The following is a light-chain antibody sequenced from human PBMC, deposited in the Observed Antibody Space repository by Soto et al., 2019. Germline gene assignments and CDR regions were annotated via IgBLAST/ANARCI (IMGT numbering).Light chain of an antibody. Sequence: QSALTQPASVSGSPGQSITISCTGTSSDVGAYNLVSWYQQHLGRAPKLFIFDVSDRPSGVSDRFSGSKSGNTASLTISGLQAEDEASYYCSSYTNTSTLVFGGGTKLTVL. J-gene: IGLJ3*02. CDR2: DVS. CDR3: SSYTNTSTLV. V-gene: IGLV2-14*02. CDR1: SSDVGAYNL.